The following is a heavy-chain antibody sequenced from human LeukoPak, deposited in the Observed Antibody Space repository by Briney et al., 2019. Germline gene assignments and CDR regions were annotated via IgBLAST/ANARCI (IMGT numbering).Heavy chain of an antibody. J-gene: IGHJ4*02. CDR2: INPNSGGT. CDR1: GYTFKGYY. V-gene: IGHV1-2*02. CDR3: ARRAGAYSHPYDY. D-gene: IGHD4/OR15-4a*01. Sequence: ASVKVSCKASGYTFKGYYMHWVRQAPGQGLEWMGWINPNSGGTNYAQNFQGRVTMTSDTSISTAYMELSRLRSDDTAVYYCARRAGAYSHPYDYGGQGTLVTVSS.